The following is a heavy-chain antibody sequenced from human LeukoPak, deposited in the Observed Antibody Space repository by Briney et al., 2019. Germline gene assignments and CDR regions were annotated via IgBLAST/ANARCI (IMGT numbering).Heavy chain of an antibody. D-gene: IGHD2-15*01. Sequence: GGSLRLSCAASGFTVSSNYMSWVRKAPGKGLEWVSVIYSGGSTYYADSVKGRFTISRDNSKNTLYLQMNSLRAEDTAVYYCARYCSGGSCYWDYWGQGTLVTVSS. CDR1: GFTVSSNY. V-gene: IGHV3-66*01. CDR2: IYSGGST. CDR3: ARYCSGGSCYWDY. J-gene: IGHJ4*02.